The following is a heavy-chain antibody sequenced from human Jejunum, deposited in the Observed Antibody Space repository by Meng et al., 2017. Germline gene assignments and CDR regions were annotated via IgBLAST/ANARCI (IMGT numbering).Heavy chain of an antibody. V-gene: IGHV4-39*07. J-gene: IGHJ4*02. CDR3: VRGNLMVTSPFDY. Sequence: GSLRLSCTVSAASISSNYHWGWIRQAPGKGLEWIGNVYSSGSTYYNPSLNSRVTMSVDTSKNQFSLKLRSVTAADTAVYYCVRGNLMVTSPFDYWGQGKVVNGAS. D-gene: IGHD2-8*01. CDR2: VYSSGST. CDR1: AASISSNYH.